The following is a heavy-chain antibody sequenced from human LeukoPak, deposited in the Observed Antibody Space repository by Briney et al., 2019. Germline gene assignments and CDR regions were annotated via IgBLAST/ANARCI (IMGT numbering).Heavy chain of an antibody. Sequence: GASVKVSCKASGFTFTAYYIHWVRQAPGQGLEWMGGIIPIFGTANYAQKFQGRVTITTDESTSTAYMELSSLRSEDTAVYYCARSLWELPHNWFDPWGQGTLVTVSS. V-gene: IGHV1-69*05. CDR2: IIPIFGTA. J-gene: IGHJ5*02. CDR3: ARSLWELPHNWFDP. D-gene: IGHD1-26*01. CDR1: GFTFTAYY.